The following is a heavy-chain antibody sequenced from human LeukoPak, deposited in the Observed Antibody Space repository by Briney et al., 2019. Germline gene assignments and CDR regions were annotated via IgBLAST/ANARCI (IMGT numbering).Heavy chain of an antibody. D-gene: IGHD2-2*02. Sequence: ASVKVSCKTSGYTFTGYYMHWVRQAPGQGLEWMGWINPNSGGTNYVQKLQGRVTMTTDTSTSTAYMELRSLRSDDTAVYYCARVIVVVPAAIASSDNWFDPWGQGTLVTVSS. CDR3: ARVIVVVPAAIASSDNWFDP. J-gene: IGHJ5*02. CDR1: GYTFTGYY. V-gene: IGHV1-2*02. CDR2: INPNSGGT.